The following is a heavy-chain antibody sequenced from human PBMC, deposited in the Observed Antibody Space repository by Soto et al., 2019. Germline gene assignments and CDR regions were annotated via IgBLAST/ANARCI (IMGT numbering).Heavy chain of an antibody. V-gene: IGHV1-46*01. J-gene: IGHJ3*02. CDR1: GYTFTSYY. CDR3: ARDRPLNIVVMTAVGAAFDI. CDR2: INPSGGST. D-gene: IGHD2-21*02. Sequence: SVKVSCKASGYTFTSYYMHWVRQAPGQGLEWMGIINPSGGSTSYAQKFQGRVTMTRDTSTSTVYMELSSLRSEDTAVYYCARDRPLNIVVMTAVGAAFDIWGQGTMVTVSS.